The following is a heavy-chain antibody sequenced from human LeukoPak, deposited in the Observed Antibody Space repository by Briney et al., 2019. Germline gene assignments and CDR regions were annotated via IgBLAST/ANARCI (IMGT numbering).Heavy chain of an antibody. CDR2: INPNSGGT. CDR1: GYTFTDYW. D-gene: IGHD2-2*01. Sequence: ASVKVSCKASGYTFTDYWIHWVGQAPGQGLDWTGRINPNSGGTNYAQKFQGRVTMTRDTSISTAYMELSRLTSDDTAVFYCVPDCSSTACLFDYWGQGTLVTVSS. J-gene: IGHJ4*02. V-gene: IGHV1-2*06. CDR3: VPDCSSTACLFDY.